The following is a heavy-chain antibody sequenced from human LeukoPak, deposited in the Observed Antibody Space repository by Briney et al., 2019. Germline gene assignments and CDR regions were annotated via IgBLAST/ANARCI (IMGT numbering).Heavy chain of an antibody. Sequence: GGSLRLSCAASGFTFSSYWTSWVRQAPGKGLEWVANIKQVGSEKYYVDSVKGRFTISRDNAKNSLYLQMNSLRAEDTAVYYCARVSQYYYYGMDVWGQGTTVTVSS. CDR2: IKQVGSEK. V-gene: IGHV3-7*01. CDR1: GFTFSSYW. J-gene: IGHJ6*02. CDR3: ARVSQYYYYGMDV.